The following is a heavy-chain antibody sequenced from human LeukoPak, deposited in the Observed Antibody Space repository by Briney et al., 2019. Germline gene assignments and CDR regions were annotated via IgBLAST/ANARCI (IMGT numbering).Heavy chain of an antibody. CDR2: ISAYNGNT. CDR3: ARTRYSSGPYYFDY. CDR1: GYTFTSYY. V-gene: IGHV1-18*03. Sequence: ASVKVSCKASGYTFTSYYMHWVRQAPGQGLEWMGWISAYNGNTNYAQKLQGRVAMTTDTSTSTAYMELSSLRSEDMAVYYCARTRYSSGPYYFDYWGQGTLVTVSS. D-gene: IGHD6-19*01. J-gene: IGHJ4*02.